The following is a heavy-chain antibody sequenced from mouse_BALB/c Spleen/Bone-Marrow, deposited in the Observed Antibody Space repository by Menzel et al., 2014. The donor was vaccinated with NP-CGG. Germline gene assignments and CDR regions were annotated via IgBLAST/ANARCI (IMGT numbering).Heavy chain of an antibody. Sequence: DVQLQESGAELVKPGASVKLSCTASGFNIEDTYIHWVKQRPEQGLEWIGRIDPANGNTKYDPKFQGKATITADTSSNTAYLQLSSLTSEDTAVYYCARRLRSAMDYWGQGTSVTVSS. V-gene: IGHV14-3*02. CDR2: IDPANGNT. CDR1: GFNIEDTY. CDR3: ARRLRSAMDY. J-gene: IGHJ4*01. D-gene: IGHD1-1*01.